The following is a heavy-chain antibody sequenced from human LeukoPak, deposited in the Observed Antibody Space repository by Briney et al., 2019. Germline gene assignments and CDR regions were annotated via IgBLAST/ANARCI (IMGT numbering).Heavy chain of an antibody. CDR1: GFTVSSNY. J-gene: IGHJ6*03. Sequence: PGGSLRLSCAASGFTVSSNYMSWVRQAPGKGLEWVSVIYSGGSTYYADSVKGRFTISRDNSKNTLYLQMNSLRAEDTAVYYCARQVAVAEGSGYYYYMDVWGKGTTVTVSS. CDR3: ARQVAVAEGSGYYYYMDV. D-gene: IGHD6-19*01. CDR2: IYSGGST. V-gene: IGHV3-53*01.